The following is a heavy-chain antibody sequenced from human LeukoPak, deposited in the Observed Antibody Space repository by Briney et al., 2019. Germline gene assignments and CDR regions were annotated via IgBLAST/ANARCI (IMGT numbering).Heavy chain of an antibody. CDR2: ISSSSSYI. J-gene: IGHJ4*02. CDR1: GFTFSSYS. V-gene: IGHV3-21*04. CDR3: AKDGDGYNYDYFDY. Sequence: GGSLRLSCAASGFTFSSYSMNWVRQAPGKGLEWVSSISSSSSYIYYADSVKGRFTISRDNAKNSLYLQMNSLRAEDTAVYYCAKDGDGYNYDYFDYWGQGTLVTVSS. D-gene: IGHD5-24*01.